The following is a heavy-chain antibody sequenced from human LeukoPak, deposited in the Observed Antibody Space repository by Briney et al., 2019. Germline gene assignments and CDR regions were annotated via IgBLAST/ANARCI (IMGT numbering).Heavy chain of an antibody. J-gene: IGHJ1*01. V-gene: IGHV3-66*01. CDR1: VFTVSTNY. D-gene: IGHD3-22*01. CDR2: IYSGGST. CDR3: ARGGIGYYDSRGYVEYFQH. Sequence: GGSLRLTCAASVFTVSTNYMSWVRQAPGKGLEWGSLIYSGGSTYYADSVKGRFTISRDNSNNTLYLQLNSLRAEGTALNYCARGGIGYYDSRGYVEYFQHWGQGTLVTVSS.